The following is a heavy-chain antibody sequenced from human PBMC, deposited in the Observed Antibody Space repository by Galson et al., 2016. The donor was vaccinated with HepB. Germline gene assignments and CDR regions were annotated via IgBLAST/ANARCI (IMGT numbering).Heavy chain of an antibody. D-gene: IGHD3-22*01. J-gene: IGHJ4*02. Sequence: LEWMGRIDPSDSYTNYGPSFQGHVTITADKSSSTVYLQWNSLKASDTAMYYCVSSFYSDSNGYYYGYYYNYWGQGTLVTVSS. V-gene: IGHV5-10-1*01. CDR3: VSSFYSDSNGYYYGYYYNY. CDR2: IDPSDSYT.